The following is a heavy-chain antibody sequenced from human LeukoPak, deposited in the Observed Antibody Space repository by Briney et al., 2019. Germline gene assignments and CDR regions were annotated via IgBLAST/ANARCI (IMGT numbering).Heavy chain of an antibody. CDR3: ARDLRFLEWLLRAFDI. D-gene: IGHD3-3*01. CDR2: ISYDGSNK. Sequence: GGSLRLSCAASGFTFSTYAMHWVRQAPGKGLEWVAVISYDGSNKYYADSVKGRFTISRDNAKNSLYLQMDSLRAEDTAVYYCARDLRFLEWLLRAFDIWGQGTMVTVSS. V-gene: IGHV3-30*04. CDR1: GFTFSTYA. J-gene: IGHJ3*02.